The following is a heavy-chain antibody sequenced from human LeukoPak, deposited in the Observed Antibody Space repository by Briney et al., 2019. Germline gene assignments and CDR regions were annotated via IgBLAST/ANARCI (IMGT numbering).Heavy chain of an antibody. CDR2: INPNSGGT. CDR1: GYTFTGYY. D-gene: IGHD1-7*01. CDR3: AREKENYAYAFDI. Sequence: ASVKVSCKASGYTFTGYYMHWVRQAPGQGLEWMGWINPNSGGTNYAQKFQGRVTMTRDTSISTAYMELSRLRSDDTAVYYCAREKENYAYAFDIWGQGTMVTVSS. J-gene: IGHJ3*02. V-gene: IGHV1-2*02.